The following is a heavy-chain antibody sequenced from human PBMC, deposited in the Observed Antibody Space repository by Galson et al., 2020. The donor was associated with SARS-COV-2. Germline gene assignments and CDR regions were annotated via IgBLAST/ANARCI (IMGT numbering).Heavy chain of an antibody. CDR2: TNSSGRT. CDR3: AREENFFLVVTATRMCYFDY. CDR1: GGYFSGYY. D-gene: IGHD2-21*02. V-gene: IGHV4-34*01. J-gene: IGHJ4*02. Sequence: SETMSITFAVYGGYFSGYYWSWNRKPPGKGLEWIGETNSSGRTKYNPSPKHRNNITVDMSKNHCSLKLGSVTAADTAVYYCAREENFFLVVTATRMCYFDYWGRGTLATVSS.